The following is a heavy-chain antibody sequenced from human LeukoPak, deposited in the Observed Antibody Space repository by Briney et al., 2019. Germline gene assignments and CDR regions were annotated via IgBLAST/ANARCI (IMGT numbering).Heavy chain of an antibody. V-gene: IGHV4-39*01. CDR2: IYYSGST. D-gene: IGHD4-23*01. Sequence: SETLSLTCTVSGGSISSSSYYWGWIRQPPGMGLEWIGSIYYSGSTYYNPSLKSRVTISVDTSKNQFSLKLSSVTAADTAVYYCARQCGGNSPFDYWGQGTLVTVSS. CDR1: GGSISSSSYY. J-gene: IGHJ4*02. CDR3: ARQCGGNSPFDY.